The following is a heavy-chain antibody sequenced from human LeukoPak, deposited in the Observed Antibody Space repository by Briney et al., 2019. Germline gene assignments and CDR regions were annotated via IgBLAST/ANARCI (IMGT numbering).Heavy chain of an antibody. CDR3: AKVRGLYCSGGSCYFDY. CDR1: GFTFSSYE. V-gene: IGHV3-48*03. Sequence: GGSLRLSCAASGFTFSSYEMNWVRQAPGKGLEWVSYISSSGSTIYYADSVKGRFTISRDNSKNTLYLQMNSLRAEDTAVYYCAKVRGLYCSGGSCYFDYWGQGTLVTVSS. CDR2: ISSSGSTI. D-gene: IGHD2-15*01. J-gene: IGHJ4*02.